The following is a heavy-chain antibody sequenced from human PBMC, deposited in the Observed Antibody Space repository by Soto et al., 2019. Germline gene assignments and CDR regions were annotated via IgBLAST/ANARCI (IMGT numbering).Heavy chain of an antibody. CDR3: ARVEGITIFGVVTGDALDI. CDR1: VGSLTSYW. Sequence: GEALKLSGKGSVGSLTSYWISWVRQKPGKGLEWMGRIDPSDSYTNYSPSFQGHVTISADKSISTAYLQWSSLKASDTAMYYCARVEGITIFGVVTGDALDIWGQGTMVTVSS. V-gene: IGHV5-10-1*01. CDR2: IDPSDSYT. J-gene: IGHJ3*02. D-gene: IGHD3-3*01.